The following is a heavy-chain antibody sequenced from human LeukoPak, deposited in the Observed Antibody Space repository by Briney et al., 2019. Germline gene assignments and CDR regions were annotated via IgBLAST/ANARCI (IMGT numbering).Heavy chain of an antibody. CDR3: ARVPEDVWGSYRYTTYYFDY. CDR1: GGTFSSYA. Sequence: SVKVSCKASGGTFSSYAISWVRQAPGQGLEWMGGIIPIFGTANYAQKFQGRVTITADKSTSTAYMELSSLRSEDTAVYYCARVPEDVWGSYRYTTYYFDYWGQGTLVTVSS. D-gene: IGHD3-16*02. J-gene: IGHJ4*02. CDR2: IIPIFGTA. V-gene: IGHV1-69*06.